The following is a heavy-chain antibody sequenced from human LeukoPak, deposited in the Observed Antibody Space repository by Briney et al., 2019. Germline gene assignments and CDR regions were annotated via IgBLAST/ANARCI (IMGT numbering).Heavy chain of an antibody. CDR3: ARTHSSGWFVFDY. D-gene: IGHD6-19*01. Sequence: PSETLSLTCTVSGGSISTYYWSWIRQPPGKGLEWIGYIYYSGNTNYNPSLKSRVTISVDTSKNQFSLKLSSVTAADTAVYYCARTHSSGWFVFDYWGRGTLVTVSS. V-gene: IGHV4-59*01. J-gene: IGHJ4*02. CDR2: IYYSGNT. CDR1: GGSISTYY.